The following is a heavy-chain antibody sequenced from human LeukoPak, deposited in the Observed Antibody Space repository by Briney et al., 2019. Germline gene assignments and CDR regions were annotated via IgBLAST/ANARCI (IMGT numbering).Heavy chain of an antibody. CDR3: ARDPHSIPTYFDY. D-gene: IGHD4-11*01. J-gene: IGHJ4*02. Sequence: PGGSLRLSCAASGFTFSAYSRNWVRQAPGKGLEWVSYISSSSTTIYYADSVKGRFTISRDNAKNSLYLQMNSLRAEDTAVYYCARDPHSIPTYFDYWGQGTLVTVSS. V-gene: IGHV3-48*01. CDR1: GFTFSAYS. CDR2: ISSSSTTI.